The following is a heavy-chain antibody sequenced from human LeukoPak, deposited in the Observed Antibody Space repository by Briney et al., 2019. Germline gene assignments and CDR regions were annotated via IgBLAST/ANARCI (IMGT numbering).Heavy chain of an antibody. CDR3: ARVIAAAEPTFDY. J-gene: IGHJ4*02. Sequence: SETLSLTCTVSGGSISSYYWGWIRQPPGKGLEWIGYISYSGSTNYNPSLKSRVIISVDTSKNQFSLKLSSVTAADTAVYYCARVIAAAEPTFDYWGQGTLVTVSS. V-gene: IGHV4-59*01. CDR1: GGSISSYY. CDR2: ISYSGST. D-gene: IGHD6-13*01.